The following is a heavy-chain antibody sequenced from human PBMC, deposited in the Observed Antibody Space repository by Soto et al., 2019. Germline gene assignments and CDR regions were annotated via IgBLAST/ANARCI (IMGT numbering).Heavy chain of an antibody. J-gene: IGHJ5*02. V-gene: IGHV4-39*02. Sequence: PSETLSLTCTVSGGSISSSSYYWGWIRQPPGKGLEWIGSIYYSGSTYYNPSLKSRVTISVDTSKNQFSLKLSSVTAADTAVYYCAKDHEYSSSWLSSHNWFDPWGQGTLVTVSS. CDR3: AKDHEYSSSWLSSHNWFDP. CDR2: IYYSGST. CDR1: GGSISSSSYY. D-gene: IGHD6-13*01.